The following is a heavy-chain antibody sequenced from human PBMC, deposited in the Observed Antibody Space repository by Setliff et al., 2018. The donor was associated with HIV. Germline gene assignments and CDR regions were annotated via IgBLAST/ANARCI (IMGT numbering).Heavy chain of an antibody. CDR1: GYTFTSYP. V-gene: IGHV1-46*01. J-gene: IGHJ4*02. Sequence: ASVKVSCKASGYTFTSYPMHWVRQAPGQGLEWMGVINTSGGSAGYAEKFRGRVTMTRDTSTSTVYMDLRNLRSEDTALYFCARATESSYDRLTAFWFFDSWGQGTPLTVSS. CDR3: ARATESSYDRLTAFWFFDS. CDR2: INTSGGSA. D-gene: IGHD3-9*01.